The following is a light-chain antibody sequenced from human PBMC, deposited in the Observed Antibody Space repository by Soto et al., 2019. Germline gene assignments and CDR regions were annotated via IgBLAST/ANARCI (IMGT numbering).Light chain of an antibody. J-gene: IGLJ1*01. CDR2: DVS. CDR1: SSDVGGYNY. CDR3: SSYTSSRYV. V-gene: IGLV2-14*01. Sequence: QSVLNQPASLSGSPGQSITISCTGNSSDVGGYNYVSWYQQHPGKAPKLMIYDVSNRPSGVSNRFSGSKSGNTASLTISGLQAEDEADYYCSSYTSSRYVFGTGTKVTVL.